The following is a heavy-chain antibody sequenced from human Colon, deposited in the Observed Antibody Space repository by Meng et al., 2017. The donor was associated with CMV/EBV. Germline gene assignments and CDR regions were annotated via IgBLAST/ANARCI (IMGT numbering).Heavy chain of an antibody. D-gene: IGHD2-8*01. CDR2: ILPVLNGA. J-gene: IGHJ5*02. V-gene: IGHV1-69*10. CDR3: ARRSPQRSQVLMRGWLDT. Sequence: FPNYSVHWVRLAPRHSLGWMGEILPVLNGAIYAHQFQDRVEITADKSSNTAYLELTSLRFEDTAVYFCARRSPQRSQVLMRGWLDTWGQGTLVTVSS. CDR1: FPNYS.